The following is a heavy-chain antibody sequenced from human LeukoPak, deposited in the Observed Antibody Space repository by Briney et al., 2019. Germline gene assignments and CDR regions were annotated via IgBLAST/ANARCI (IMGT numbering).Heavy chain of an antibody. J-gene: IGHJ4*02. V-gene: IGHV1-2*02. Sequence: ASVKVSCKASGYTFTGYYMHWVRQAPGQGLEWMGWINPNSGGTNYAQKFQGRVTMTRDTSISTAYMELSRLRSGDTAVYYCARVRDGYNSASFDYWGQGTLVTVSS. CDR1: GYTFTGYY. CDR3: ARVRDGYNSASFDY. D-gene: IGHD5-12*01. CDR2: INPNSGGT.